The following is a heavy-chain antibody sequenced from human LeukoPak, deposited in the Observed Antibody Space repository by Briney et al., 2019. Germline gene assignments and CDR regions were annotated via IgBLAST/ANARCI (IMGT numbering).Heavy chain of an antibody. D-gene: IGHD2-21*01. Sequence: GGSLRLSCAASGFTFSSYSMNWVRQAPGKGLEWVANTKKDGSEKYYVDSVKGRFTISRDNAKNSLYLQVNSLRVEDTAVYYCVRKGYFVFDFWGQGALVTVSS. V-gene: IGHV3-7*01. CDR3: VRKGYFVFDF. CDR1: GFTFSSYS. J-gene: IGHJ4*02. CDR2: TKKDGSEK.